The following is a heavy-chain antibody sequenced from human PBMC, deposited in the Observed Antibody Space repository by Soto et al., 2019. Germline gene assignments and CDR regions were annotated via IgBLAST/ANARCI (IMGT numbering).Heavy chain of an antibody. Sequence: AASVKVSCKASGYTFTSYYMHWVRQAPGQGLEWMGIINPSGGSTSYAQKFQGRVTMTRDTSTSTVYMELSSLRSEDTAVYYCARGGDFRAAYYYDSSGYYYGAYDYWGQGTLVTVSS. CDR3: ARGGDFRAAYYYDSSGYYYGAYDY. V-gene: IGHV1-46*01. J-gene: IGHJ4*02. CDR1: GYTFTSYY. CDR2: INPSGGST. D-gene: IGHD3-22*01.